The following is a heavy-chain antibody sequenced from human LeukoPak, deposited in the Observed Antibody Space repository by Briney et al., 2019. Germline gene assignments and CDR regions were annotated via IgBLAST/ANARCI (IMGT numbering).Heavy chain of an antibody. CDR3: ARAYDILTGYSGSGTNYYGMDV. J-gene: IGHJ6*02. D-gene: IGHD3-9*01. Sequence: GGSLRLSCAASGFTFSDYYMSWIRQAPGKGLEWVSYISSSGSTIYYADSVKGRFTISRDNAKNSLYLQMNSLRAEDTAVYYCARAYDILTGYSGSGTNYYGMDVWGQGTTVTVSS. CDR1: GFTFSDYY. V-gene: IGHV3-11*01. CDR2: ISSSGSTI.